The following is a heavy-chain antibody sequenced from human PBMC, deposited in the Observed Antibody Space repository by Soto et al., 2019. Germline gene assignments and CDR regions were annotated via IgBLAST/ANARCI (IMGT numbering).Heavy chain of an antibody. J-gene: IGHJ4*02. CDR2: FKSKSDGGTT. V-gene: IGHV3-15*05. CDR1: GFTFNNSG. CDR3: NTEGYFFAY. Sequence: WGSLGLACASSGFTFNNSGMNWVCQAPGKGLEWLGRFKSKSDGGTTDYVAPVKGRFTISRDDSKSRLYLQMNSLKTEDTAVYYCNTEGYFFAYWGLGTLVTVTS.